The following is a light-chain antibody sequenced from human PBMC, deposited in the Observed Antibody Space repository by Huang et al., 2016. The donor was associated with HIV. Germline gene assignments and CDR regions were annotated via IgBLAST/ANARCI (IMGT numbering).Light chain of an antibody. CDR1: QSLLHSNEYKN. CDR2: LGS. J-gene: IGKJ2*01. CDR3: MQSLQTPYT. V-gene: IGKV2-28*01. Sequence: DIVMTQSPLSLPVTPGEPASMSCRSNQSLLHSNEYKNLDLYLQKRGQSPQLVVYLGSNRASRVPDRFSGIGSGTDFTLKITRVEAEDVGIYYCMQSLQTPYTFGQGTKVEIK.